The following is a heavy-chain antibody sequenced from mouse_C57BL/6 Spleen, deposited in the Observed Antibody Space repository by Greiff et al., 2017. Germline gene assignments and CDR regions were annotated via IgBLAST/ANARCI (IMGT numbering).Heavy chain of an antibody. V-gene: IGHV1-4*01. CDR3: ARTPHYGNYMAY. CDR1: GYTFPSYT. D-gene: IGHD2-1*01. Sequence: QVQLQQSGAELARPGASVKMSCKASGYTFPSYTMHWVKQRPGQGLEWIGYINPSSGYTKYNQKFKDKATLTADKSSSTAYMQLSSLTSEDSAVYYCARTPHYGNYMAYWGQGTLVTGSA. CDR2: INPSSGYT. J-gene: IGHJ3*01.